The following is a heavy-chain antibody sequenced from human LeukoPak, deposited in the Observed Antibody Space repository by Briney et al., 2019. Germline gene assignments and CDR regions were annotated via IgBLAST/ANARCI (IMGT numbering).Heavy chain of an antibody. V-gene: IGHV3-23*01. J-gene: IGHJ4*02. CDR1: GFTFRSHA. CDR3: AKDFRIGYSAHFDY. CDR2: IYENGGTT. Sequence: GGSLRLSCVGSGFTFRSHAMSWVRQAPEKGLEFVSGIYENGGTTYYADSVKGRFSISRDNSKNTLYLQMDSLRGEDTAAYYCAKDFRIGYSAHFDYWGQGALVTVSS. D-gene: IGHD2-21*01.